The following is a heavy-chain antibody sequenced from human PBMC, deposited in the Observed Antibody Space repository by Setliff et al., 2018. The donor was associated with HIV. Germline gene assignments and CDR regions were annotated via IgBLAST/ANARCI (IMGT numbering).Heavy chain of an antibody. Sequence: LSLTCTVSGVSFGSSDYYWGWIRQPPGKGLEWIGSVYYSGSTYYNLSLKSRLTISVDTSTNKFSLKLSSVTAADTAVYYCARLRGLNLEPFDYWGQGTLVTVSS. V-gene: IGHV4-39*01. CDR3: ARLRGLNLEPFDY. J-gene: IGHJ4*02. CDR1: GVSFGSSDYY. D-gene: IGHD1-1*01. CDR2: VYYSGST.